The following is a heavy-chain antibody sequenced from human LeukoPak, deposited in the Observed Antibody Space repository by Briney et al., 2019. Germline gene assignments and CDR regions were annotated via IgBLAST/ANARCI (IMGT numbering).Heavy chain of an antibody. CDR1: GGSIGSYY. D-gene: IGHD1-26*01. V-gene: IGHV4-59*01. Sequence: SETLSLTCTVSGGSIGSYYWSWIRQPPGKGLEWIGYIYYSGSTNYNPSLKSRVTISVDTSKNQFSLKLSSVTAADTAVYYCARDRDSGSYDIWGQGTMVTVSS. CDR2: IYYSGST. CDR3: ARDRDSGSYDI. J-gene: IGHJ3*02.